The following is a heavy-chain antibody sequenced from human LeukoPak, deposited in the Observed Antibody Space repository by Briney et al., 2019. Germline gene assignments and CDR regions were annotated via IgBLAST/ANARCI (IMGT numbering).Heavy chain of an antibody. Sequence: GGSLRLSCAASGFTFSSYGMHWVRQAPGKGLEWVAFIRYDGSNKYYADSVKGRFTISRDNSKNTLYLQMNSLRPEDTAVYYCAKAIWVAATSSWFCFDCWGQGTLVTVSS. CDR3: AKAIWVAATSSWFCFDC. CDR2: IRYDGSNK. D-gene: IGHD6-13*01. CDR1: GFTFSSYG. J-gene: IGHJ4*02. V-gene: IGHV3-30*02.